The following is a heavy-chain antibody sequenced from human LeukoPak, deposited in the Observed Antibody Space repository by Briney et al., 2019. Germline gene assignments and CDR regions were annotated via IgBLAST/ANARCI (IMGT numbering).Heavy chain of an antibody. CDR2: IYYSGST. CDR1: GGSISSGDYY. Sequence: PSETLSLTCTVSGGSISSGDYYWSWIRQPPGKGLEWIGYIYYSGSTYYTPSLKSRVTISVDTSKNQFSLKLSSVTAADTAAYYCAREGAAAGTPYSNWFDPWGQGTLVTVSS. D-gene: IGHD6-13*01. CDR3: AREGAAAGTPYSNWFDP. V-gene: IGHV4-30-4*08. J-gene: IGHJ5*02.